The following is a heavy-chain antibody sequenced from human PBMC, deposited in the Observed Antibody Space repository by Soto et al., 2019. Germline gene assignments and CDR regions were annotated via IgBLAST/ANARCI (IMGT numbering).Heavy chain of an antibody. CDR1: GFTFSSYS. Sequence: EVQLVESGGGLVQPGGSLRLSCAASGFTFSSYSMNWVRQAPGKGLEWVSYISSSRSTIYYADSAKGRFTISRDNAKNSLYLQMNSLRAEDTAVYYFERDCPGISTNGYGNEWFDSWGQGTLVTVSS. J-gene: IGHJ5*01. CDR3: ERDCPGISTNGYGNEWFDS. D-gene: IGHD2-2*01. V-gene: IGHV3-48*01. CDR2: ISSSRSTI.